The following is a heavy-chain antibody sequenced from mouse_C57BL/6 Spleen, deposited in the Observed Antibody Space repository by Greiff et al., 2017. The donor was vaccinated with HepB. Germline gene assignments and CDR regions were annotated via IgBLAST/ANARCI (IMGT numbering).Heavy chain of an antibody. D-gene: IGHD2-2*01. J-gene: IGHJ2*01. Sequence: QVQLQPPGAELVKPGASVKMSCKASGYTFTRSWITWVKQRPGQGLEWIGDIYPGSGSTNYNEKFKSKTTLTVDTSSSTAYMQLSSLTSEDSAVYYGARKDYGYDAWGQGTTLTVSS. CDR1: GYTFTRSW. CDR2: IYPGSGST. V-gene: IGHV1-55*01. CDR3: ARKDYGYDA.